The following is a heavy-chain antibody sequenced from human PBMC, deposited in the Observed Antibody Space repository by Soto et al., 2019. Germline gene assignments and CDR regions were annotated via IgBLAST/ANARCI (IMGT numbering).Heavy chain of an antibody. CDR1: GGSIISDDSY. J-gene: IGHJ4*02. CDR3: ARDLYCTNMSCGLDY. V-gene: IGHV4-31*03. CDR2: IHYGGST. D-gene: IGHD2-8*01. Sequence: PSVTLSVTCTVAGGSIISDDSYWNWNRQHPGKGLEWVGYIHYGGSTYYNPSLRSRVTISVDTSKNQFSLKLSSVTAADTAVYYCARDLYCTNMSCGLDYWGLGTLVTVSS.